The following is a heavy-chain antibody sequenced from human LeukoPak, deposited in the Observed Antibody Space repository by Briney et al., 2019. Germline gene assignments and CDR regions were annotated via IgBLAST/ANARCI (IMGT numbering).Heavy chain of an antibody. CDR3: ARLRWRDFDY. CDR2: IYSGGST. CDR1: GGSISNYY. Sequence: PSETLSLTCTVSGGSISNYYWSWVRQAPGKGLEWVSVIYSGGSTYYADSVKGRFTISRDNSKNTPYLQMNSLRAEDTAVYYCARLRWRDFDYWGQGTLVTVSS. J-gene: IGHJ4*02. D-gene: IGHD2-21*01. V-gene: IGHV3-66*01.